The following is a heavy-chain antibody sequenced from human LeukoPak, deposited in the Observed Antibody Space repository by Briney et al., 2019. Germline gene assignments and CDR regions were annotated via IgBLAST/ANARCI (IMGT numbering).Heavy chain of an antibody. CDR1: RFTFSNYA. Sequence: QTGGSLRLSCGASRFTFSNYAMSWVRQAPGKGLEWVSAISGGAGSTYYTDSVKGRFTISRDNSKSTLYLQMDNLRAEDAAVYYCARHGGMVVIITLASWGQGTLVTVSS. J-gene: IGHJ4*02. CDR2: ISGGAGST. V-gene: IGHV3-23*01. CDR3: ARHGGMVVIITLAS. D-gene: IGHD3-22*01.